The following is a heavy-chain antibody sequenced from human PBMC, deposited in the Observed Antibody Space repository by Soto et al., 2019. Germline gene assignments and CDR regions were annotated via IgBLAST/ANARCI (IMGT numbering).Heavy chain of an antibody. V-gene: IGHV3-11*05. CDR2: IDSSTKYT. CDR3: AREYYYTMDV. J-gene: IGHJ6*02. CDR1: GFTFRDYY. Sequence: PGGSLRLSCEASGFTFRDYYITWFRQAPGKGLEWLSYIDSSTKYTNYADSVKGRFTISRDNAKNSLYLQMNSLRADDTAVYYCAREYYYTMDVWGQGTMVTVSS.